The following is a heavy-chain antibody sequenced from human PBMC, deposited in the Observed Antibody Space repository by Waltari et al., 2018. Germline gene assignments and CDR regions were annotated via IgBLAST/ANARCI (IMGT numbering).Heavy chain of an antibody. J-gene: IGHJ4*02. CDR2: INAGKGNT. CDR3: ARVRGVIAARAFDY. CDR1: GYTFTSYA. Sequence: QVQLVQSGAEVKKPGASVKVSCKASGYTFTSYAMHWVRQAPGQRLEWMGWINAGKGNTKYSQKFQGRVTITRDTSASTAYMELSSLRSEDTAVYYCARVRGVIAARAFDYWGQGTLVTVSS. D-gene: IGHD6-6*01. V-gene: IGHV1-3*01.